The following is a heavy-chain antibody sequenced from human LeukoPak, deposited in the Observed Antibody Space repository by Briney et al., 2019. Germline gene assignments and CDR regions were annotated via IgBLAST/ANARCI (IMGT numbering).Heavy chain of an antibody. CDR3: AREGDGDYIFN. J-gene: IGHJ4*02. V-gene: IGHV4-30-4*08. CDR2: IYYSGST. CDR1: GGSISSGDYY. Sequence: SETLSLTCTVSGGSISSGDYYWSWIRQPPGKGLEWIGYIYYSGSTYYNPSLKSRVTISVDASKNQFSLKLSSVTAADTAVYYCAREGDGDYIFNWGQGTLVTVSS. D-gene: IGHD4-17*01.